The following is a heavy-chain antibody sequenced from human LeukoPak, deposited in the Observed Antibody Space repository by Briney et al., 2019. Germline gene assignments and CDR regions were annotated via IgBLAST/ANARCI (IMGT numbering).Heavy chain of an antibody. J-gene: IGHJ4*02. Sequence: SQTLSPTCTVSGGSISSGDYYWSWIRQPPGKGLEWIGYIYYSGSTYYNPSLKSRVTISVDTSKNQFSLSVNSVTAADTALYYWAGFSFDYWGQGILVTVSS. D-gene: IGHD3-3*01. CDR1: GGSISSGDYY. V-gene: IGHV4-30-4*03. CDR2: IYYSGST. CDR3: AGFSFDY.